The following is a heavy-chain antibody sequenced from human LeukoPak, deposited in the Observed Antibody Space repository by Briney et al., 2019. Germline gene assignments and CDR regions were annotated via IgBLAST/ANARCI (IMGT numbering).Heavy chain of an antibody. V-gene: IGHV1-2*06. CDR1: GYTFTGYY. CDR3: ARGKRNYDFWSGSTFYFDY. CDR2: INPNSGGT. Sequence: ASVKVSCKASGYTFTGYYMHWVRQAPGQGLEWMGRINPNSGGTNYAQKFQGRVTMTRDTSISTAYVELSRLRSDDTAVYYCARGKRNYDFWSGSTFYFDYWGQGTLVTVSS. J-gene: IGHJ4*02. D-gene: IGHD3-3*01.